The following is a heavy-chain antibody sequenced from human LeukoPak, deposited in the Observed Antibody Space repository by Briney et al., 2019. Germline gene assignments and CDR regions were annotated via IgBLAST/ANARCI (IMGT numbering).Heavy chain of an antibody. Sequence: GRSLRLSCAASGFTFSSYGMHWVRQAPGKGLEWVAVIWYDGRNNYYADSVKGRLTISRDNSKNTLYLQMNSLRAEDTAVYYCARDASITMIVPGLFDYWGQGTLVTVSS. CDR1: GFTFSSYG. D-gene: IGHD3-22*01. CDR2: IWYDGRNN. J-gene: IGHJ4*02. CDR3: ARDASITMIVPGLFDY. V-gene: IGHV3-33*01.